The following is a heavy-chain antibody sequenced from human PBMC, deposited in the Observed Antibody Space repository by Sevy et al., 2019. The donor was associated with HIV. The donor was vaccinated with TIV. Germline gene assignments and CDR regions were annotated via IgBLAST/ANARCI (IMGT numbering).Heavy chain of an antibody. Sequence: GGSLRLSCEASGFSFSSYWMSWVRQAPGKGLEWVSVIYSGGSTYYADSVKGRFTISRDNSKNTLYLQMNSLRAEDTAVYYCARSGYSGYDFDYWGQGTLVTVSS. D-gene: IGHD5-12*01. J-gene: IGHJ4*02. CDR1: GFSFSSYW. CDR2: IYSGGST. V-gene: IGHV3-66*01. CDR3: ARSGYSGYDFDY.